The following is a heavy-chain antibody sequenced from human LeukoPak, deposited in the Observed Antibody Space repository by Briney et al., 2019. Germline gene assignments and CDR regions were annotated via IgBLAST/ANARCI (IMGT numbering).Heavy chain of an antibody. CDR1: GFSISDYY. Sequence: PGGSLRLSCAASGFSISDYYMSWIRQPPGKGLEWIGSISYSGSTYYNPSLKSRVTISVDTSKNHFSLRLSSVTAAGTAVYYCATLEIGDYYFDYWGQGTLVTVSS. V-gene: IGHV4-39*01. D-gene: IGHD3-16*01. J-gene: IGHJ4*02. CDR2: ISYSGST. CDR3: ATLEIGDYYFDY.